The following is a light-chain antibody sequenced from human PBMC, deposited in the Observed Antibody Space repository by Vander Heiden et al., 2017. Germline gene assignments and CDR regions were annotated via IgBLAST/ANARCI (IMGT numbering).Light chain of an antibody. J-gene: IGKJ2*01. V-gene: IGKV1-5*01. Sequence: DIQMTQSPPTLSASVGDRVTITCRASQSISSWLAWYQQKPGKAPKLLIYDASSLESGVPSRFSGSGSGTEFTLTISSLQPDDFATYYCQQYNSYSYTFGQGTKVEIK. CDR1: QSISSW. CDR3: QQYNSYSYT. CDR2: DAS.